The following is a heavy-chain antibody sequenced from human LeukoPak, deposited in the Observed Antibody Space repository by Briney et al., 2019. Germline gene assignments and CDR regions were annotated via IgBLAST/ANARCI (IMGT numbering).Heavy chain of an antibody. Sequence: GGSLRLSCAASGFTFSSYAMSWVRQAPGKGLEWVSAISGSGGSTYYADSVKGRFTISRDNSKNTLYLQMSSLRAEDTAVYYCAKEPIYDFWSGYFDYWGQGTLVTVSS. CDR3: AKEPIYDFWSGYFDY. V-gene: IGHV3-23*01. D-gene: IGHD3-3*01. J-gene: IGHJ4*02. CDR1: GFTFSSYA. CDR2: ISGSGGST.